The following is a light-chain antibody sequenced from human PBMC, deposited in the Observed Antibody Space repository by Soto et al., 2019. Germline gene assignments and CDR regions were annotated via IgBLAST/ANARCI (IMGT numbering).Light chain of an antibody. J-gene: IGLJ1*01. CDR3: QSYDSSLSVYV. V-gene: IGLV1-40*01. CDR1: SSNIGAGYD. Sequence: QSVLTQPPSVSGAPGQRVTISCTGSSSNIGAGYDVHWYQQLPGTAPKLLIYGNSNRPSGVPDRFSGSKSGTSASLDLTGLQAEYEADYYCQSYDSSLSVYVFGTGTKVTVL. CDR2: GNS.